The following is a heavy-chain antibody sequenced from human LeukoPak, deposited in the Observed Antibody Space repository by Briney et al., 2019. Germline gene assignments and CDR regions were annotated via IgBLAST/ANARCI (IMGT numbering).Heavy chain of an antibody. D-gene: IGHD4-23*01. Sequence: GGSLRLSCRSSGFTFGDYVMTWVRQAPGKGLEWVGFTRSKVYGGTTEYAASVKGRFIISRDDSKSIAYLQMNSLETEDTAVYYCTRDYGGFDYWGQGTLVTVSS. V-gene: IGHV3-49*04. CDR1: GFTFGDYV. CDR2: TRSKVYGGTT. J-gene: IGHJ4*02. CDR3: TRDYGGFDY.